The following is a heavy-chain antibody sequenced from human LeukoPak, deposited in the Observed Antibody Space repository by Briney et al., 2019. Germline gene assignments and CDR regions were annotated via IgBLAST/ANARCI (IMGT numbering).Heavy chain of an antibody. CDR2: ISDRGDTT. Sequence: GGSLRLSCAASGFTLTNYALTWVRQAPGKGLEFVSGISDRGDTTYYADSVKGRFTISRDNGKNTVYLQMNSLRTEDTAVYYCATGHSYGYEFWGQGTLVTVSS. V-gene: IGHV3-23*01. CDR3: ATGHSYGYEF. CDR1: GFTLTNYA. D-gene: IGHD5-18*01. J-gene: IGHJ4*02.